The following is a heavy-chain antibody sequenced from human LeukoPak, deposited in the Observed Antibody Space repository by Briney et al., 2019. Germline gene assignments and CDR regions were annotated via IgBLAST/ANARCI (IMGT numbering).Heavy chain of an antibody. CDR3: RAATKYLDYYYDY. V-gene: IGHV3-30*03. Sequence: GGALRLSCAASRFTFNTFGMHWVRQAPGKGLGWVAVISSDGSNKYYADSVKGRFTISRDNSKDTLYLQMSSLTIEDTAVYYCRAATKYLDYYYDYWGQGTLVTVSS. CDR1: RFTFNTFG. D-gene: IGHD3-22*01. J-gene: IGHJ4*02. CDR2: ISSDGSNK.